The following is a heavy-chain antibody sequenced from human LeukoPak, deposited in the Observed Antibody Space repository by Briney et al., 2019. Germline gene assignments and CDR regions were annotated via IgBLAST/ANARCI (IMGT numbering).Heavy chain of an antibody. CDR1: GYTFTGYY. V-gene: IGHV1-2*02. D-gene: IGHD1-1*01. CDR3: ARRIQLEGWFDP. CDR2: INPNSGGT. J-gene: IGHJ5*02. Sequence: ASVKVSCKASGYTFTGYYMHWVRQAPGQGLEWMGWINPNSGGTNCAQEFQGRVTMTRDTSISTAYMELSRLRSDDTAVYYCARRIQLEGWFDPWGQGTLVTVSS.